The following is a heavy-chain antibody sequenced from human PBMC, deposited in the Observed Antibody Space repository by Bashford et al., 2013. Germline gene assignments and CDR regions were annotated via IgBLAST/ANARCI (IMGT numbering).Heavy chain of an antibody. Sequence: WVRQAPGQGLEWMGWMNPNSGNTGYAQKFQGRVTMTRNTSISTAYMELSSLRSDDTAVYYCVRQWGCDDCWGQGTLVTVSS. D-gene: IGHD6-19*01. V-gene: IGHV1-8*01. J-gene: IGHJ4*02. CDR2: MNPNSGNT. CDR3: VRQWGCDDC.